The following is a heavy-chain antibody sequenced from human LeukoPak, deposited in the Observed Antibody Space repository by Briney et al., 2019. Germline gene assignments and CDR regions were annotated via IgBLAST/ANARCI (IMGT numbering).Heavy chain of an antibody. V-gene: IGHV4-4*09. D-gene: IGHD2-15*01. CDR3: ARLKCSGGSCYPPSNWFDP. J-gene: IGHJ5*02. CDR2: INTSGST. Sequence: SETLSLTCTVSGGSISSYYWSWIRQPPGKGLEWIGYINTSGSTNYNPSLKSRVTISVDTSKNQFSLKLSSVTAADTAVYYCARLKCSGGSCYPPSNWFDPWGQGTLVTVSS. CDR1: GGSISSYY.